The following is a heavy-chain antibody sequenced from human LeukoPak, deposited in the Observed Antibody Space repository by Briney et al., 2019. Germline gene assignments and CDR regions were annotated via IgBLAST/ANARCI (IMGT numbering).Heavy chain of an antibody. CDR1: GGSISSSSYY. J-gene: IGHJ3*02. CDR2: IYYSGST. D-gene: IGHD3-16*01. Sequence: SETLSLTCTVSGGSISSSSYYWGWIRQPPGEGLEWIGSIYYSGSTYYNPSLKSRVTISVDTSKNQFSLKLSSVTAADTAVYYCARPGPLISGPPGAFDIWGQGTMVTVSS. V-gene: IGHV4-39*01. CDR3: ARPGPLISGPPGAFDI.